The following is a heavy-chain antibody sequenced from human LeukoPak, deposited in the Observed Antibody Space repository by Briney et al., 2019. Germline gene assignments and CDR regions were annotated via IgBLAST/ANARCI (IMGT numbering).Heavy chain of an antibody. D-gene: IGHD3-3*01. J-gene: IGHJ4*02. CDR2: IYTSGST. CDR3: AREPHYDFWSPFDY. CDR1: GGSISSGSYY. Sequence: SQTLSLTCTVSGGSISSGSYYWSWIRQPAGKGLEWIGRIYTSGSTNYNPSLKSRVTISVDTSKNQFSLKLSSVTAADTAVYYCAREPHYDFWSPFDYWGQGTLVTVSS. V-gene: IGHV4-61*02.